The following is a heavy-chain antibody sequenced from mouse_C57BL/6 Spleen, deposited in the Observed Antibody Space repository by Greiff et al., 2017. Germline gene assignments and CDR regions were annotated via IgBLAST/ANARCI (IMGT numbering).Heavy chain of an antibody. CDR1: GYSITSGYY. V-gene: IGHV3-6*01. CDR3: AREGTGPFAY. D-gene: IGHD4-1*01. J-gene: IGHJ3*01. Sequence: EVHLVESGPGLVKPSQSLSLTCSVTGYSITSGYYWNWIRQFPGNKLEWMGYISYDGSNNYNPSLKNRISITRDTSKNQFFLKLNSVTTEDTATYYCAREGTGPFAYWGQGTLVTVSA. CDR2: ISYDGSN.